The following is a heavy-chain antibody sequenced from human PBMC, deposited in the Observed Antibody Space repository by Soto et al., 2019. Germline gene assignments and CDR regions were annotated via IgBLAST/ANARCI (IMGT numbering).Heavy chain of an antibody. V-gene: IGHV3-15*01. D-gene: IGHD1-26*01. J-gene: IGHJ4*02. Sequence: EVQLVEAGGGLVKPGGSLRLSCAASGFTFSNAWMTWVRQAPGKGLEWVGRIKSKTDGGTIDYAAPVKDRFTISREDSRDTLYLQMISLKTEDTAIYYCASEWVGTFQWGQGSLVIVS. CDR3: ASEWVGTFQ. CDR1: GFTFSNAW. CDR2: IKSKTDGGTI.